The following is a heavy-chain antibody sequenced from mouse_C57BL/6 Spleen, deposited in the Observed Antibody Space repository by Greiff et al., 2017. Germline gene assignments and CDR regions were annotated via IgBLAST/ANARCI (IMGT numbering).Heavy chain of an antibody. CDR2: ISYDGSN. Sequence: EVKLVESGPGLVKPSQSLSLTCSVTGYSITSGYYWNWIRQFPGNKLEWMGYISYDGSNNYNPSLKNRISITRDTSKNQFFLKLNSVTTEDTATYYCARDGSSWYFDVWGTGTTVTVSS. J-gene: IGHJ1*03. CDR3: ARDGSSWYFDV. D-gene: IGHD1-1*01. CDR1: GYSITSGYY. V-gene: IGHV3-6*01.